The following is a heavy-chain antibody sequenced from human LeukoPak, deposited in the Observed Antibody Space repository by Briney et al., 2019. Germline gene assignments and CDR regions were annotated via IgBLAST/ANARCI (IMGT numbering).Heavy chain of an antibody. CDR3: ARGDGGYDYFDY. J-gene: IGHJ4*02. CDR1: GYTFTSYA. V-gene: IGHV1-3*03. Sequence: EASVKISCKASGYTFTSYAMHWVRQAPGQRLEWMGWINAGNGNTKYSQEFQGRVTITRDTSASTAYMELSSLRSEDMAVYYCARGDGGYDYFDYWGQGTLVTVSS. D-gene: IGHD5-12*01. CDR2: INAGNGNT.